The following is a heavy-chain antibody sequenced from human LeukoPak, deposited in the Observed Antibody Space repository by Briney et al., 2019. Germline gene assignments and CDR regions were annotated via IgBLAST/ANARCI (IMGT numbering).Heavy chain of an antibody. CDR2: ISYDGSNK. V-gene: IGHV3-30*18. J-gene: IGHJ6*03. CDR3: AKVLWFGEGYYYYMDV. Sequence: GRSLRLSCAASGFTFGSYGMHWVRQAPGKGLEWVAVISYDGSNKYYADSVKGRFTISRDNSKNTLYLQMNSLRAEDTAVYYCAKVLWFGEGYYYYMDVWGKGTTVTISS. CDR1: GFTFGSYG. D-gene: IGHD3-10*01.